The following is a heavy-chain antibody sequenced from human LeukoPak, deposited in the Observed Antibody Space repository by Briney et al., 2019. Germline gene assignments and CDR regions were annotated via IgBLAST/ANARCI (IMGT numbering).Heavy chain of an antibody. J-gene: IGHJ2*01. CDR1: GFTFSSYA. CDR3: AKDWTGTKPFDL. CDR2: ISGSGGST. D-gene: IGHD3/OR15-3a*01. Sequence: GGSVRLSCAASGFTFSSYAMSWVRQAPGKGLDWVSGISGSGGSTYYADSVKGRFTISRDNSKNTLYLQMNSLRAEDRAVYYCAKDWTGTKPFDLWGRGTLVTVSS. V-gene: IGHV3-23*01.